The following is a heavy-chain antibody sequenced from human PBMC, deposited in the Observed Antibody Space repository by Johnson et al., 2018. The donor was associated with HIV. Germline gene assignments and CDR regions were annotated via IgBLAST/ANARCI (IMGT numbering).Heavy chain of an antibody. D-gene: IGHD3-22*01. Sequence: EVQLVESGGGLVQPGGSLRLSCAASGFTVSSNYMSWVRQAPGKGLEWVSVIYSGGSTYYADSVKGRFTISRDNSKNTLYRQMNSLRAEDTAVYYCAKPYYYDSSGRVGGAAFDIWGQGTMVTVSS. CDR1: GFTVSSNY. CDR3: AKPYYYDSSGRVGGAAFDI. V-gene: IGHV3-66*04. CDR2: IYSGGST. J-gene: IGHJ3*02.